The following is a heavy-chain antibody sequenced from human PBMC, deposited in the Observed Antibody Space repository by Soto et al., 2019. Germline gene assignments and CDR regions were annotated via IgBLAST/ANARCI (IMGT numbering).Heavy chain of an antibody. V-gene: IGHV4-31*03. CDR1: GGSISSGGYY. CDR3: ARVLWQLGISWFDP. D-gene: IGHD6-6*01. J-gene: IGHJ5*02. CDR2: IYHSGNT. Sequence: QVQLQESGPGLVKPSQTLSLTCTVSGGSISSGGYYWSWIRQHPGKGLEWIGYIYHSGNTYYNPSLKTRVTISVDTSKNQFSLKLSSVTAAYTAVYYCARVLWQLGISWFDPWGQGTLVTVSS.